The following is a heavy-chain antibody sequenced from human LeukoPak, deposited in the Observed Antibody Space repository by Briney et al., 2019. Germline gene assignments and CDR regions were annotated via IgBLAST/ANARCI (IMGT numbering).Heavy chain of an antibody. Sequence: GGSLRLSCVASGFTFTNYAMSWVRQAPGKGLEWVSAITGSDGSSYYADSVKGRFTISRDNSKNSLYLQVNSLRAEDTAVYYCAKWGDYDILTGYYVPDYWGQGTLVTVSS. J-gene: IGHJ4*02. CDR3: AKWGDYDILTGYYVPDY. D-gene: IGHD3-9*01. CDR1: GFTFTNYA. CDR2: ITGSDGSS. V-gene: IGHV3-23*01.